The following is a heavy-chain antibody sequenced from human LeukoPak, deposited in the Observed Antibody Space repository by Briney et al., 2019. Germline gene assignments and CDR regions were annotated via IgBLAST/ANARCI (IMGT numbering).Heavy chain of an antibody. CDR2: MNPNSGNT. J-gene: IGHJ5*02. Sequence: ASVKVSCKASGYTFTSYDIKWVRQATGQGLEWMGWMNPNSGNTGYAQKFQGRVTMTRNTSISTAYMELSSLRSEDTAVYYCARNYYDSSGYYYVGWFDPWGQGTLVTVSS. CDR1: GYTFTSYD. V-gene: IGHV1-8*01. CDR3: ARNYYDSSGYYYVGWFDP. D-gene: IGHD3-22*01.